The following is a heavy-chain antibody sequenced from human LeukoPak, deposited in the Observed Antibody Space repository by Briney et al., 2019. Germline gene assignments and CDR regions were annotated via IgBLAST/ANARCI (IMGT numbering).Heavy chain of an antibody. V-gene: IGHV3-7*01. CDR2: IKLDGIEK. Sequence: GGSLRLFCAASGFTFSSYWMTWVRQAPGKALEWVANIKLDGIEKYYVDSVKGRFTISRDDAEHSVYLQIDRLAADDTAVYYRSRISSSRYYFDYWGQGTLVTVSS. CDR1: GFTFSSYW. J-gene: IGHJ4*02. CDR3: SRISSSRYYFDY. D-gene: IGHD6-13*01.